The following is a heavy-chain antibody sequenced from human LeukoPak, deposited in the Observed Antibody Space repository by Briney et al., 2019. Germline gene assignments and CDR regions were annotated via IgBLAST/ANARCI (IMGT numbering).Heavy chain of an antibody. V-gene: IGHV3-20*04. D-gene: IGHD2-21*02. CDR2: INWNGGST. Sequence: PGGSLRLSCAASGFTFDDYGMSWVRQAPGKGLEWVSGINWNGGSTGYADSVKGRFTISRDNAKNSLYLQMNSLRDEDTALYYCAREHIVVVTAGYMDVWGKGTTVTVSS. CDR1: GFTFDDYG. CDR3: AREHIVVVTAGYMDV. J-gene: IGHJ6*03.